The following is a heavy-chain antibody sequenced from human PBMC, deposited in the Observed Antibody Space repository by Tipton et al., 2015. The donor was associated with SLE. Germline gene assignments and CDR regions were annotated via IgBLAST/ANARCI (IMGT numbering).Heavy chain of an antibody. D-gene: IGHD3-16*01. V-gene: IGHV4-59*11. CDR3: ARCGGRNHFDY. CDR2: IYYTGYT. J-gene: IGHJ4*02. CDR1: GGSITSHY. Sequence: TLSLTCSVSGGSITSHYWTWIRQPPGKALEWIGYIYYTGYTNYNPSLKSRVTMSVDTSKNQFSLNLISVTAADTAVYYCARCGGRNHFDYWGQGTLVTVSS.